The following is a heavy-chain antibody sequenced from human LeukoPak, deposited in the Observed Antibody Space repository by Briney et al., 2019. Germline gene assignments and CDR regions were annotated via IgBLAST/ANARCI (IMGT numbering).Heavy chain of an antibody. CDR2: IKQDGSEK. Sequence: GGSLRLSCAASGFTFRSYWMTWVRQAPGKGLEWVAHIKQDGSEKYYVDSLKGRFTVSRDNGKNSLYLQLNSLRAEDTAVYYCAKDGLEWSHYYYYYFMDVCGKGTTVTVSS. CDR1: GFTFRSYW. J-gene: IGHJ6*03. V-gene: IGHV3-7*01. D-gene: IGHD3-3*01. CDR3: AKDGLEWSHYYYYYFMDV.